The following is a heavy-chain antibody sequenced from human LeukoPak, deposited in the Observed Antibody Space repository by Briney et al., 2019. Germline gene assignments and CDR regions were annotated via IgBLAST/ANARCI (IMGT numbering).Heavy chain of an antibody. CDR2: IYHSGSTYYSGST. Sequence: SETLSLTCTVSGGSIDNYYWNWIRQSPGKGLEWIGYIYHSGSTYYSGSTNYNPSLKSRVTISVDTSKNQFSLKLSSVTAADTAVYYCAREQPGFYDSTMNAFDIWGQGTMVTVSS. V-gene: IGHV4-59*01. CDR1: GGSIDNYY. J-gene: IGHJ3*02. CDR3: AREQPGFYDSTMNAFDI. D-gene: IGHD3-22*01.